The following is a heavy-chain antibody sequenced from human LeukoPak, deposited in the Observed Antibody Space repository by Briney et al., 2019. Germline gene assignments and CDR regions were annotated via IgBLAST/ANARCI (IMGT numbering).Heavy chain of an antibody. CDR3: ARHHDGGPKLRLDF. CDR1: GGSISSYY. CDR2: IYYSGST. V-gene: IGHV4-59*08. D-gene: IGHD2-15*01. Sequence: PSETLSLTCTVSGGSISSYYWSWIRQPPGKGLEWIGYIYYSGSTNYNPSLKSRVTISVDTSKNQFSLKLSSVTAADTAVYFCARHHDGGPKLRLDFWGLGVLVTVSS. J-gene: IGHJ4*02.